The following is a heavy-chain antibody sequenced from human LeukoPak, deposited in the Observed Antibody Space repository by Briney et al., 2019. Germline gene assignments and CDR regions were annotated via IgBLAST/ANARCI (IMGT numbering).Heavy chain of an antibody. Sequence: ATAKISCKVSGYTFTDYYMHWVQQAPGKGLEWMGLVDPEDGETIYAEKFQGRVTITADTSTDTAYMELSSLRSEDTAVYYCATVDVVPAAISLGVNIWGQGTMVTVSS. CDR2: VDPEDGET. D-gene: IGHD2-2*01. V-gene: IGHV1-69-2*01. CDR1: GYTFTDYY. CDR3: ATVDVVPAAISLGVNI. J-gene: IGHJ3*02.